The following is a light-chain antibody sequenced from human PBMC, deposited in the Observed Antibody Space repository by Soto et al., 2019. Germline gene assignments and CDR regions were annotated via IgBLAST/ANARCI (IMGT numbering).Light chain of an antibody. V-gene: IGLV1-47*01. Sequence: QSVLTQPPSASGTPGQRVTISCSGSSSNIGSNFVYWYRQLPGTAPKVVIYRNNQRPSGVPDRISGSKSGTSASLAISGLRSEDEAEYYSAAWAASLSGVYVFVTRTTVTVL. CDR3: AAWAASLSGVYV. CDR1: SSNIGSNF. J-gene: IGLJ1*01. CDR2: RNN.